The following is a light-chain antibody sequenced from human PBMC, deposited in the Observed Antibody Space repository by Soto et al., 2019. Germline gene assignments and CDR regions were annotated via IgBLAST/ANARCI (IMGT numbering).Light chain of an antibody. Sequence: QSALTQPASVSGSPGQSITISCTGTSSDVGGYTYVSWYQQHPGKAPKLMIYEVSNRPSGVSNRFSGSKSGNTASLTISGLQAEDEADYYCSSYTSSSNLVVFGGGTQVTVL. CDR2: EVS. J-gene: IGLJ2*01. CDR1: SSDVGGYTY. CDR3: SSYTSSSNLVV. V-gene: IGLV2-14*01.